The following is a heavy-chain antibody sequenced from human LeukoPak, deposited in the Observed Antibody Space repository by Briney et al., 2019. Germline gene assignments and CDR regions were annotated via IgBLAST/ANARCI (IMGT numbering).Heavy chain of an antibody. D-gene: IGHD3-22*01. Sequence: PGGSLRLSCAASGFTFSSYSMSWVRQAPGKGLEWVSVIYSGGSTYYADSVKGRFTISRDNSKNTLYLQMNSLRAEDTAVYYCARVYYDSSGPFDYWGQGTLVTVSP. J-gene: IGHJ4*02. CDR1: GFTFSSYS. CDR3: ARVYYDSSGPFDY. CDR2: IYSGGST. V-gene: IGHV3-53*01.